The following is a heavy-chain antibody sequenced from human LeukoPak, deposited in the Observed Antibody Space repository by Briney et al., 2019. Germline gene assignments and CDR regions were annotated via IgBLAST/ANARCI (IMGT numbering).Heavy chain of an antibody. CDR2: INPKSGDT. CDR3: ARGSPPRRNYDSSGYYSYYFDY. Sequence: ASVKVSCKASGYTFSAYYMYWVRQAPGQGLEWMGWINPKSGDTTYTQKFQGRVTMTTDTSTNTAYMELRSLRSDDTAVYYCARGSPPRRNYDSSGYYSYYFDYWGQGTLVTVSS. D-gene: IGHD3-22*01. V-gene: IGHV1-2*02. J-gene: IGHJ4*02. CDR1: GYTFSAYY.